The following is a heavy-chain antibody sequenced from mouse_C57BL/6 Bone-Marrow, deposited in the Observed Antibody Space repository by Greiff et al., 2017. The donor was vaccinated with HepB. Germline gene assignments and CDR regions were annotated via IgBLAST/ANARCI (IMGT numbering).Heavy chain of an antibody. CDR2: ILPGSGST. Sequence: QVQLQQSGAELMKPGASVKLSCKATGYTFTGYWIEWVKQRPGHGLERIGEILPGSGSTNYNEKLKGKATYTADKSANTAYMQLSSLTTEDSAIYCCARRDYYGSRAWFAYWGQGTLVTVSA. CDR1: GYTFTGYW. V-gene: IGHV1-9*01. D-gene: IGHD1-1*01. J-gene: IGHJ3*01. CDR3: ARRDYYGSRAWFAY.